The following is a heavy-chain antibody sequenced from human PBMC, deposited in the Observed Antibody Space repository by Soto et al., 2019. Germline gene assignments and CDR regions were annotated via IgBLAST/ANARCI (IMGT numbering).Heavy chain of an antibody. CDR1: GYTFTSYD. CDR3: ANTFWSGYSRVWVDP. D-gene: IGHD3-3*01. J-gene: IGHJ5*02. V-gene: IGHV1-8*02. Sequence: ASVKVSCTASGYTFTSYDMHWVRQAPGQGLEWMGMINPSSGNTGYAQKFQGRVTMTRNTSISTAYMELSSLRSEDTAVYYCANTFWSGYSRVWVDPWGQGTLVTVS. CDR2: INPSSGNT.